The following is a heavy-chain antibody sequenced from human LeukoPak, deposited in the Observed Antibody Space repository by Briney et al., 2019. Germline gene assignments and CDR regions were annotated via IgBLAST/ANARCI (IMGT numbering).Heavy chain of an antibody. J-gene: IGHJ6*02. D-gene: IGHD2/OR15-2a*01. Sequence: GGSLRLSCAASGFTIGRYAMYCVRQGPGRGVEWVSVIKADGSGTFYADSVRGRFTTSRDNSKNSLYLQMNSLTSEDTALYYCATWAFYHNLDVWGQGTTVIVSS. CDR2: IKADGSGT. CDR1: GFTIGRYA. CDR3: ATWAFYHNLDV. V-gene: IGHV3-43*02.